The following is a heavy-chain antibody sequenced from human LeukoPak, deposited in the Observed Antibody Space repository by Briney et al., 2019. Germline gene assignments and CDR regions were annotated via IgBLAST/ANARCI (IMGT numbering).Heavy chain of an antibody. CDR3: AKGNCRGTSCYSDY. Sequence: QSGGSLRLSCAASGFTFSSYARRWVRQAPGKGLEWVSGISGSGGSTYYADSVKGRFTIARDNSKNTLYLQMNSLRAEDTAVYYCAKGNCRGTSCYSDYWGQGTLVTVSS. D-gene: IGHD2-2*02. CDR2: ISGSGGST. CDR1: GFTFSSYA. J-gene: IGHJ4*02. V-gene: IGHV3-23*01.